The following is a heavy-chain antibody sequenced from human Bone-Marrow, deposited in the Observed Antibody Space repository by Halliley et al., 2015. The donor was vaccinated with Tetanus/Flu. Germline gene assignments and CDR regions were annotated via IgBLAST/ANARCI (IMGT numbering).Heavy chain of an antibody. CDR1: GFTFTDAW. V-gene: IGHV3-15*01. CDR2: IKSKTDDGTA. Sequence: SLRLSCAAPGFTFTDAWMTWVRQAPGKGLECVGRIKSKTDDGTADYTAPVKDRFIISRDDSRRTLYLEMNSLRADDTAVYYCATPGNSWFFDRWGRGALVTVSS. D-gene: IGHD6-13*01. CDR3: ATPGNSWFFDR. J-gene: IGHJ4*02.